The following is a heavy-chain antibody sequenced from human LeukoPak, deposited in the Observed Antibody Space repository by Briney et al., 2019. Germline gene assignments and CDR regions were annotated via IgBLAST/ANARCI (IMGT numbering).Heavy chain of an antibody. CDR1: QYIFSNYA. CDR3: AKVHGARYDSPGEFDY. J-gene: IGHJ4*02. CDR2: ISGSGGST. V-gene: IGHV3-23*01. Sequence: GGSLRLSCAASQYIFSNYAMHWVRQALGKGLEWVSAISGSGGSTYYADSVKGRFTISRDNSKNTLYLLMNSLRAEDTAVYYCAKVHGARYDSPGEFDYGGQGPLVTVSS. D-gene: IGHD3-3*01.